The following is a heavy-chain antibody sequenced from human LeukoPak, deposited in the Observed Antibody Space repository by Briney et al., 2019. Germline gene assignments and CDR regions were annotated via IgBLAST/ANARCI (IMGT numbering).Heavy chain of an antibody. CDR3: ARAGWQLVRRTAGKRWYFDL. Sequence: SETLSLTCTVSDYSISSGYYWGWIRQPPGKGLEWIGSIYHSGTTYYNPSLKSRVTMSVDTSKNQFSLKLSSVTAADTAVYYCARAGWQLVRRTAGKRWYFDLWGRGTLVTVSS. J-gene: IGHJ2*01. D-gene: IGHD6-6*01. V-gene: IGHV4-38-2*02. CDR2: IYHSGTT. CDR1: DYSISSGYY.